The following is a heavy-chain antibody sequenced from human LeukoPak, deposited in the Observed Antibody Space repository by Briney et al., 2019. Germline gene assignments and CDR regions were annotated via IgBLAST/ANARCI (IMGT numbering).Heavy chain of an antibody. Sequence: PSETLSLTCTVSGGSISSGGYYWSWIRQPPGKGLEWIGSIYFSGNTYYNPSLKSRVTISVDTSKNQFTLKLRSVTAADTAVYFCARDSRDYGDYMWFDPWGQGTLVTVSS. CDR3: ARDSRDYGDYMWFDP. V-gene: IGHV4-39*06. CDR1: GGSISSGGYY. CDR2: IYFSGNT. J-gene: IGHJ5*02. D-gene: IGHD4-17*01.